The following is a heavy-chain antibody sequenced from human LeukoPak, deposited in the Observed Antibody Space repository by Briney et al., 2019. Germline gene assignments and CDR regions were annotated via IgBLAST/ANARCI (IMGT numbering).Heavy chain of an antibody. Sequence: GGSLRLSCAASGFTFSSYGMHWVRQAPGKGLEWVAVIWYDGSNKYYADSVKGRVTISRDNSKNTLYLQMNSLRAEDTAVYYCARDQDEGATEDPYYYYGMDVWGQGTTVTVSS. CDR3: ARDQDEGATEDPYYYYGMDV. CDR1: GFTFSSYG. V-gene: IGHV3-33*01. J-gene: IGHJ6*02. CDR2: IWYDGSNK. D-gene: IGHD1-26*01.